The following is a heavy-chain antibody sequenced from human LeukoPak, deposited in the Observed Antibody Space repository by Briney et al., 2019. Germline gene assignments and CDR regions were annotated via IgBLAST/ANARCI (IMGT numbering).Heavy chain of an antibody. D-gene: IGHD3-16*01. J-gene: IGHJ5*02. V-gene: IGHV5-51*01. CDR1: GYRFTDYW. CDR3: GCRMLLSTRFEP. CDR2: IYPGDSRT. Sequence: GESLKISCKGSGYRFTDYWIGWVGQMPGKGLEWMAVIYPGDSRTRYNPSFQGQVTISADKSINTAYLQWSSLRASDTALYYWGCRMLLSTRFEPWGQGTLVTVSS.